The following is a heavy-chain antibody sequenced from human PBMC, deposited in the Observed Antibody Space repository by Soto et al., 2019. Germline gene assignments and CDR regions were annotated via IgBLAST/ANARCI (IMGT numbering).Heavy chain of an antibody. J-gene: IGHJ6*02. CDR3: ARFNWNYAYYYYGMAV. CDR1: GYSCTSYW. CDR2: IYPGDSDT. V-gene: IGHV5-51*01. Sequence: PVESLKISCNGSGYSCTSYWIVWVRQMPGKGLEWMGIIYPGDSDTRYSPSFQGQVTISADKSISTAYLQWSSLKASDTAMYYCARFNWNYAYYYYGMAVWVQGTTVTVSS. D-gene: IGHD1-7*01.